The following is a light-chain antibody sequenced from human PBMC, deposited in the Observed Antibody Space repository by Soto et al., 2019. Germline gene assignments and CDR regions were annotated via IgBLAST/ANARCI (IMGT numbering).Light chain of an antibody. J-gene: IGLJ2*01. CDR1: STDVGAYNY. CDR2: DVS. CDR3: CSYAGGYTHAV. V-gene: IGLV2-11*01. Sequence: QSVLTQPPSASGSPGQSVTISCTGTSTDVGAYNYVSWYQQHPGKAPKLMIYDVSKRPSGVPDRFSGSKSGNTASLTISGLQAEDEADYYCCSYAGGYTHAVFGGGTKLIVL.